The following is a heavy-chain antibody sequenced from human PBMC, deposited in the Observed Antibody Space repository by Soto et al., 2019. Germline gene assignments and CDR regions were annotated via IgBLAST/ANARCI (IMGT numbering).Heavy chain of an antibody. D-gene: IGHD5-12*01. CDR2: IYIDGST. V-gene: IGHV3-53*04. Sequence: EVQLVESGGGLVQPGGSLRLSCAASGFTVSSNYMSWVRQAPGKGLEWVSVIYIDGSTYYADSVKGRFTISRHNSKNTLYLQMNSLRTEDTAVDYCAATRLGYWGQGTLVTVSS. J-gene: IGHJ4*02. CDR1: GFTVSSNY. CDR3: AATRLGY.